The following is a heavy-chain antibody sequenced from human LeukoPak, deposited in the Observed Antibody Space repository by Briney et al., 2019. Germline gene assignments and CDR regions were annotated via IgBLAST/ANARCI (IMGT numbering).Heavy chain of an antibody. CDR2: ISSSGSTI. Sequence: GGSLRLSCAASGFTFSDYYMSWIRQAPGKGLEWVSYISSSGSTIYYADSVKGRFTISRDNAKNSLYLQMNSLRAEDTAVYYCARDPSMVRGFHWFDHWGQGTLVTVSS. D-gene: IGHD3-10*01. CDR1: GFTFSDYY. CDR3: ARDPSMVRGFHWFDH. V-gene: IGHV3-11*01. J-gene: IGHJ5*02.